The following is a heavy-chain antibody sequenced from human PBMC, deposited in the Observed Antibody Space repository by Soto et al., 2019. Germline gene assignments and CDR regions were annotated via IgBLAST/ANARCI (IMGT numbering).Heavy chain of an antibody. CDR1: GYTFTSYG. V-gene: IGHV1-18*04. CDR3: ERDERSSIATWDYCYVMYV. CDR2: ISAYNGNT. J-gene: IGHJ6*02. D-gene: IGHD6-13*01. Sequence: ASVKVSCKASGYTFTSYGISWVRQAPGQGLEWMGWISAYNGNTNYAQKLQGRVTMTTDTSTSTAYMELRSLRSDDTAVYYCERDERSSIATWDYCYVMYVWGLGTPVTVS.